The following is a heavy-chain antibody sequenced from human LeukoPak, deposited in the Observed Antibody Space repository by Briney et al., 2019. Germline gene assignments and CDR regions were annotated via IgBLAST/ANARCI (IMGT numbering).Heavy chain of an antibody. CDR1: GGSISSYY. Sequence: PSETLSLTCTVSGGSISSYYWSWIRQPPGKGLEWIGYIYYSGSTNYNPSLKSRVTISVDTSKNQFSLKLSSVTAADTAVYYCARGIVGARYYFDYWGQGTLVTVSS. V-gene: IGHV4-59*08. CDR2: IYYSGST. D-gene: IGHD1-26*01. J-gene: IGHJ4*02. CDR3: ARGIVGARYYFDY.